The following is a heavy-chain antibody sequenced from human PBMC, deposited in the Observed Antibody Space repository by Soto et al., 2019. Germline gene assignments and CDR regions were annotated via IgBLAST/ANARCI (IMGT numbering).Heavy chain of an antibody. CDR3: ARAAMGGISWPFDY. CDR1: GGSISSSNW. V-gene: IGHV4-4*02. D-gene: IGHD6-13*01. Sequence: QVQLQESGPGLVKPSGTLSLTCAVSGGSISSSNWWSWVRQPPGKGLEWIGEIYHSGSTNYNPSLNSRVTISVDKSKNQSSLKPSSVTAADTAVYYCARAAMGGISWPFDYWGQGTLVTVSS. CDR2: IYHSGST. J-gene: IGHJ4*02.